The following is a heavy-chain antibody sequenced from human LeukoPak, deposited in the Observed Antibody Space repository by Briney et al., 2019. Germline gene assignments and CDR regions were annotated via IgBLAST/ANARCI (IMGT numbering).Heavy chain of an antibody. Sequence: SETLSLTCTVSGDSISTYYWNWIRQSPGKGLEWIGYIYYSGSTNYNPSLKSRVTISVDTSKNQFSLKLSSVTAADTAVYYCVRKGSSWYYFDYWGQGTLVTVSP. CDR3: VRKGSSWYYFDY. D-gene: IGHD6-13*01. CDR1: GDSISTYY. J-gene: IGHJ4*02. CDR2: IYYSGST. V-gene: IGHV4-59*08.